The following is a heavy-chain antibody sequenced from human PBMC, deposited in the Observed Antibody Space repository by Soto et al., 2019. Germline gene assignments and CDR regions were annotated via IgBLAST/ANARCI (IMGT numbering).Heavy chain of an antibody. CDR3: ARSRGSGGVEYNMEV. CDR1: GFPFSSDW. J-gene: IGHJ6*02. V-gene: IGHV3-74*01. D-gene: IGHD3-16*01. Sequence: EVQLVESGGGLVQPWGSLRLSCAASGFPFSSDWLHCFRQGPGEGLVWVSRIMSDGSGTTYADSVKGRFTISRDNAKNTLYLQMHSLRAEDTAVYHCARSRGSGGVEYNMEVWGQGTTVTVSS. CDR2: IMSDGSGT.